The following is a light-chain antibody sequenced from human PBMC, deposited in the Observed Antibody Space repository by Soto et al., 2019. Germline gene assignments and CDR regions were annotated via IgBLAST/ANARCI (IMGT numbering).Light chain of an antibody. CDR1: QSVSSSY. V-gene: IGKV3-20*01. CDR3: HQYGSSPLYT. Sequence: EIVLTQSPGTLSLSPGERATLSCRASQSVSSSYLAWYQQKPGQAPRLLIYGASSRATGIPDRFSGSGSGTDFTLTISRLEPEDFAVYYCHQYGSSPLYTFDQGTKLEIK. CDR2: GAS. J-gene: IGKJ2*01.